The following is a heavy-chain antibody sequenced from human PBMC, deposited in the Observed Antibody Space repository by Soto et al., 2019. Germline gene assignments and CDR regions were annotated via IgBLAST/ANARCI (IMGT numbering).Heavy chain of an antibody. CDR3: ARGLLSTYYYDSSGYYGY. D-gene: IGHD3-22*01. CDR2: INSDGSST. J-gene: IGHJ4*02. Sequence: PGGSLRLSCAASGFTFSSYWMHWVRQAPGKGLVWVSRINSDGSSTSYADSVKGRFTISRDNAKNTLYLQMNSLRAEDTAVYYCARGLLSTYYYDSSGYYGYWGQGNLVTVSS. CDR1: GFTFSSYW. V-gene: IGHV3-74*01.